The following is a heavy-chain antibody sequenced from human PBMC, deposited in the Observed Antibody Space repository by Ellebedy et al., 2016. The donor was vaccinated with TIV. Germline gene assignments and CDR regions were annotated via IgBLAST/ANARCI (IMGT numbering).Heavy chain of an antibody. CDR2: IWYDGSNK. V-gene: IGHV3-33*01. CDR1: GFTFSTYG. CDR3: ARVDSGSYLGY. Sequence: GESLKISXAASGFTFSTYGMHWVRQAPGKGLEWVAVIWYDGSNKYYADSVKGRFTISRDNSKNTLYLQMNSLRAEDTAVYYCARVDSGSYLGYWGQGTLVTVSS. J-gene: IGHJ4*02. D-gene: IGHD1-26*01.